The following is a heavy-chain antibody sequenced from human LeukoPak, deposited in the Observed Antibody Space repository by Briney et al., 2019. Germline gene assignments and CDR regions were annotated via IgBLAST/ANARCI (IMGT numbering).Heavy chain of an antibody. D-gene: IGHD3-3*01. V-gene: IGHV1-2*02. J-gene: IGHJ4*02. CDR1: GYTFTGHY. CDR2: INPNSGGT. CDR3: ARDLEWWLPTDY. Sequence: ASVKVSCKASGYTFTGHYMHWVRQAPGQGLEWMGWINPNSGGTNYAQKFQGRVTMTRDTSISTAYMELSRLRSDDTAVYYCARDLEWWLPTDYWGQGTLVTVSS.